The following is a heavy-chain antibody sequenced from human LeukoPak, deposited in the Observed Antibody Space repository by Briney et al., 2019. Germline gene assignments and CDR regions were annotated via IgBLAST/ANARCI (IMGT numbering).Heavy chain of an antibody. CDR2: ISAYNGNT. Sequence: ASVKVSCKASGYTFTSYGISWVRQAPGQGLEWMGWISAYNGNTNYAQKLQGRVTMTTDTSTSTAYMELRSLRSDDTAVYYCARDERNHHGSSGYYTRAGVDYWGQGTLVTVSS. CDR3: ARDERNHHGSSGYYTRAGVDY. J-gene: IGHJ4*02. D-gene: IGHD3-22*01. V-gene: IGHV1-18*01. CDR1: GYTFTSYG.